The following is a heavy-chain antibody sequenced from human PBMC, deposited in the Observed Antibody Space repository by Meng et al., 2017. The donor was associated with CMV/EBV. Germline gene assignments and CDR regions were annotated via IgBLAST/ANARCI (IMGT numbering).Heavy chain of an antibody. D-gene: IGHD6-13*01. Sequence: GGSLRLSCAASGFTVSSYGMHWVRQAPGKGLEWVAFIRYDGSNKYYADSVKGRFTISRDNSKNTLYLQMNSLRAEDTAVYYCAKLDGAAAEYWGQGTLVTVSS. V-gene: IGHV3-30*02. CDR1: GFTVSSYG. J-gene: IGHJ4*02. CDR3: AKLDGAAAEY. CDR2: IRYDGSNK.